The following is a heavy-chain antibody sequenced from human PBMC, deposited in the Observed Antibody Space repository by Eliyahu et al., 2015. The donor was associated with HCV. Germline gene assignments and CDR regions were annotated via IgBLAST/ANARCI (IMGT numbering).Heavy chain of an antibody. D-gene: IGHD6-13*01. J-gene: IGHJ5*02. CDR1: GGSFSGYY. CDR3: ALADSSSWYGYWFDP. Sequence: QVQLQQWGAGLLKPSETLSLTCAVYGGSFSGYYWSWIRQPPGKGLEWIGEINHSGSTNYNPSLKSRVTISVDTSKNQFSLKLSSVTAADTAVYYCALADSSSWYGYWFDPWGQGTLVTVSS. V-gene: IGHV4-34*01. CDR2: INHSGST.